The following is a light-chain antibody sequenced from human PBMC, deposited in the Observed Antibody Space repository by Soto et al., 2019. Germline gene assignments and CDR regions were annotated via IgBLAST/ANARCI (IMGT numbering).Light chain of an antibody. CDR1: QSFNNY. Sequence: TVLTQSPATLSLSPGERATVAXRASQSFNNYVAWYQQKHGXAPRXXXYDXSNRATGGPATLSGTGSGTAFTLTISRLEPEDSAVYFCQQRGGGPPTFGGGTKVDIK. J-gene: IGKJ4*01. V-gene: IGKV3-11*01. CDR3: QQRGGGPPT. CDR2: DXS.